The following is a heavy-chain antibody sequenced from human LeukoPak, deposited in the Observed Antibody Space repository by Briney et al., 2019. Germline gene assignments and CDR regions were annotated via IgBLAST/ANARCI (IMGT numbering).Heavy chain of an antibody. Sequence: PGGSLRLSCAASGFTFSSYGMHWVRQAPGKGLEWVAFIRYDGSNKYYADSVKGRFTISRDNSKNTPFLQVNSLRAEDTAVYYCARGPDRGGFDYWGQGTLVTVSS. CDR1: GFTFSSYG. J-gene: IGHJ4*02. CDR2: IRYDGSNK. CDR3: ARGPDRGGFDY. V-gene: IGHV3-30*02. D-gene: IGHD1-14*01.